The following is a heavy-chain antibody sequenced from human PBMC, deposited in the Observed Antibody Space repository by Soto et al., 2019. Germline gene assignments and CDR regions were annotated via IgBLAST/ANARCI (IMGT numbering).Heavy chain of an antibody. CDR1: GYTFTNYG. CDR2: INAGNGNT. D-gene: IGHD6-19*01. J-gene: IGHJ2*01. CDR3: ARAGYSSGWYHWYFDF. V-gene: IGHV1-3*01. Sequence: ASVKVSCKSSGYTFTNYGIHWVRQAPGQRLEWMGWINAGNGNTKYSQKFQGRVIITRDTSASTAYMELSSLRSEDTAVFYCARAGYSSGWYHWYFDFWGRGTLVTVSS.